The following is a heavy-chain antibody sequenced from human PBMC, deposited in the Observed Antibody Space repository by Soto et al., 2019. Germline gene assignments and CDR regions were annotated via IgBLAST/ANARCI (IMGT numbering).Heavy chain of an antibody. D-gene: IGHD6-13*01. CDR2: ISAYNGNT. CDR3: ARDRAAAGPFDY. J-gene: IGHJ4*02. V-gene: IGHV1-18*01. Sequence: QVQLVQSGAEVKKPGASVKVSCKASGYTFTSYGISWVRQAPGQGLEWMGWISAYNGNTNYAQKLQGRVTMTTDTSASTAYMEMRSLRSEVTPGYYCARDRAAAGPFDYWGQGTLGTVSS. CDR1: GYTFTSYG.